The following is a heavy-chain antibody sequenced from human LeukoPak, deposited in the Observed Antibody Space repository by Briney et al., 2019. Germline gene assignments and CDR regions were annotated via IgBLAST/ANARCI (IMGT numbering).Heavy chain of an antibody. V-gene: IGHV3-30*03. CDR1: GVTFSNYA. Sequence: GGSLRLSCAAPGVTFSNYAMHWVRQSPGKGLEWVAVISNDGSDKHHADSVKGRFTVSRDNSKHTVYLQMDRLRSEDTAVYYCARIDSSSWYGSDYWGQGTLVTVYS. CDR2: ISNDGSDK. D-gene: IGHD6-13*01. CDR3: ARIDSSSWYGSDY. J-gene: IGHJ4*02.